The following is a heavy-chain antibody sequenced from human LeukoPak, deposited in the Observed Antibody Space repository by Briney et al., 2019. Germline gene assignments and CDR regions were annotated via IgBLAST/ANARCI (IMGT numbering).Heavy chain of an antibody. CDR2: IYSGGDT. Sequence: PGGSLRLSCAASGFTVSDNYMSWVRQAPGKGLEWVSVIYSGGDTYYADSVKGRFAISRDNSKNTLYLQMNSLRAEDTAVYYCAGYSYGYHFDYWGQGTLVTVSS. V-gene: IGHV3-53*01. J-gene: IGHJ4*02. CDR1: GFTVSDNY. D-gene: IGHD5-18*01. CDR3: AGYSYGYHFDY.